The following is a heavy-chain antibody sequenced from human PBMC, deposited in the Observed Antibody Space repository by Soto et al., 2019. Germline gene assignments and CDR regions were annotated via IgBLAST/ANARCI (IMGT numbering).Heavy chain of an antibody. J-gene: IGHJ3*02. CDR2: ISYDGSNK. CDR3: ACDPATAMVDDAFDI. V-gene: IGHV3-30*03. D-gene: IGHD5-18*01. CDR1: GFTFSSYG. Sequence: QVQLVESGGGVVQPGRSLRLSCAASGFTFSSYGMHWVRQAPGKGLEWVAVISYDGSNKYYADSVKGRFTISRDNSKNTLDLQMNSLRAEDTAVYYCACDPATAMVDDAFDIWGQGRMVTVSS.